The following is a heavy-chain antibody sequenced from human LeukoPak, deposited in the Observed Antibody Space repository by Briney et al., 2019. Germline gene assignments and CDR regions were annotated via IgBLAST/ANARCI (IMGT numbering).Heavy chain of an antibody. J-gene: IGHJ3*02. CDR3: ARAVEMAPGGDAFDI. Sequence: SETLSLTCAVSGGSISSSNWWSWVRQPPGKGLEWIGEIYYSGSTNYNPSLKSRVTISVDKSKNQFSLKLSSVTAADTAVYYCARAVEMAPGGDAFDIWGQGTMVTVSS. CDR2: IYYSGST. D-gene: IGHD5-24*01. V-gene: IGHV4-4*02. CDR1: GGSISSSNW.